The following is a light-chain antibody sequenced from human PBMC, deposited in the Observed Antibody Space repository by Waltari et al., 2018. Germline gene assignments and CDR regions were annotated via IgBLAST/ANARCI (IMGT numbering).Light chain of an antibody. J-gene: IGLJ2*01. Sequence: SYVVSQSPSLSVAPGQTARLTCGGENIGSLNLHWYRQKPGQAPVLGVYDDSARPSGSPERFSGANSGNMATLTLNRVEAGDEADYYCHVWDRSSDHVVFGGGTKLTVL. CDR3: HVWDRSSDHVV. CDR1: NIGSLN. V-gene: IGLV3-21*02. CDR2: DDS.